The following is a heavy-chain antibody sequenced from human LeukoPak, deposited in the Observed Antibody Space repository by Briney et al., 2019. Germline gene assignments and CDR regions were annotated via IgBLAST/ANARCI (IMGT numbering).Heavy chain of an antibody. CDR1: GYTFTSYD. J-gene: IGHJ6*03. CDR2: MNPNSGNT. D-gene: IGHD6-13*01. V-gene: IGHV1-8*01. Sequence: VASVKVSCKASGYTFTSYDINWVRQATGQGLEWMGWMNPNSGNTGYAQKFQGRVTMTRNTSISTAYMELSSLRSEDTAVYYCARGAYSSSLRLDYYYYMDVWGKGTTVTISS. CDR3: ARGAYSSSLRLDYYYYMDV.